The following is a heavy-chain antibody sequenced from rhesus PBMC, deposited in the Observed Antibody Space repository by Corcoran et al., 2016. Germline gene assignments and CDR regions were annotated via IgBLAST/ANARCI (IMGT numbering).Heavy chain of an antibody. V-gene: IGHV4S2*01. CDR3: ATYYRD. Sequence: QVQLQESGPGLVPPSATLPLTCAASGASICSNYWTCIRQAPGKGLEWIGRIYGSGGRTDYNPSLKSRVTIAMDTSKNQFSLKLSSVTAADTAVYYCATYYRDWGQGVLVTVSS. J-gene: IGHJ4*01. CDR2: IYGSGGRT. CDR1: GASICSNY. D-gene: IGHD2-2*01.